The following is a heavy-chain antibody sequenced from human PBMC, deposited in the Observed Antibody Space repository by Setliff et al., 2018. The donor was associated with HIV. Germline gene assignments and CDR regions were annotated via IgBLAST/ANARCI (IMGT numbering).Heavy chain of an antibody. Sequence: ASVKVSCKSSGYTFSQYGISWVRQAPGQGLEWMGWISTYNGQRNYAQKVQGRVTFTTDTSTSTAYMELRSLRSDDTAVYYCAREGVREPPSDTLYYGMDVWGQGTTVTVSS. CDR1: GYTFSQYG. D-gene: IGHD3-10*01. J-gene: IGHJ6*02. CDR2: ISTYNGQR. V-gene: IGHV1-18*01. CDR3: AREGVREPPSDTLYYGMDV.